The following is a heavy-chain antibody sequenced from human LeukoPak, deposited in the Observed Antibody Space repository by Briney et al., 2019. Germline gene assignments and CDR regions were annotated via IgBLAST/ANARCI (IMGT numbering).Heavy chain of an antibody. J-gene: IGHJ3*02. Sequence: WASVKVSCKASGYTFTSYDINWVRQATGQGLEWMGWMNPNSGNTGYAQKFQGRVTMTRNTSISTAYMELSSLRSEDTAVYYCARPTHGTLDVFDIWGQGTMVTVSS. CDR2: MNPNSGNT. CDR3: ARPTHGTLDVFDI. D-gene: IGHD1-1*01. CDR1: GYTFTSYD. V-gene: IGHV1-8*01.